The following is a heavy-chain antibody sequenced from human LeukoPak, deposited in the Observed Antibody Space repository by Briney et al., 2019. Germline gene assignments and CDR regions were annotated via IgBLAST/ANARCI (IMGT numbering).Heavy chain of an antibody. CDR2: INPNSGGT. V-gene: IGHV1-2*02. Sequence: ASVRVSCKASGYTFTDYYMHWVRQAPGQGLEWLGWINPNSGGTNYAQNFQGRVTMTRDTSISTAYMELSRLRSDDTAMYYCARDFPRRLGSGYHDAFDIWGQGTMVTVSS. D-gene: IGHD3-22*01. CDR3: ARDFPRRLGSGYHDAFDI. CDR1: GYTFTDYY. J-gene: IGHJ3*02.